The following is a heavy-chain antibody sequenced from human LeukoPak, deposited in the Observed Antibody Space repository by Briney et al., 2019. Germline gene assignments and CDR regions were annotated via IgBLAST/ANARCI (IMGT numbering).Heavy chain of an antibody. CDR2: ISAYNGNT. J-gene: IGHJ5*02. D-gene: IGHD3-16*01. Sequence: ASVKVSCKASGYTFTSFGITWVRQAPGQGLEWMGWISAYNGNTNYAQKLQGRVTMTTDTSTSTAYMELRSLRSDDTAVYYCARGAIIMIPDLSGGMRWFDPWGQGTLVTVSS. CDR3: ARGAIIMIPDLSGGMRWFDP. CDR1: GYTFTSFG. V-gene: IGHV1-18*01.